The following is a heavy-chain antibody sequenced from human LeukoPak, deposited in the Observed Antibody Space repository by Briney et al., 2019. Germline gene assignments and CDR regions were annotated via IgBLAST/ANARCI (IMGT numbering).Heavy chain of an antibody. CDR1: GGSISGYY. D-gene: IGHD3-16*01. CDR2: IYYSGST. Sequence: SQTLSLTCAVYGGSISGYYWSWIRQPPGKGLEWIGYIYYSGSTNYNPSLKSRVTVSLDTSKNLFSLKLSSVTAADTAVYYCARGAIGSFDYWGQGTLVTVSS. J-gene: IGHJ4*02. CDR3: ARGAIGSFDY. V-gene: IGHV4-59*01.